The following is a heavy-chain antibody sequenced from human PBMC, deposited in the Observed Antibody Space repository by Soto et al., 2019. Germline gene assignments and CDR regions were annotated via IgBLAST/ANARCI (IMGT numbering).Heavy chain of an antibody. Sequence: ASETQSPRPTVAGVSFDNYEGSLLRLAPGKGLEWIGYIYYTGTTKYNASLKSRVTMSVDASNNEFSLKMTSMTAADTAIYYCARDSSNYAFDYWGQGTQVTGSS. J-gene: IGHJ4*02. CDR1: GVSFDNYE. V-gene: IGHV4-59*01. CDR2: IYYTGTT. D-gene: IGHD3-10*01. CDR3: ARDSSNYAFDY.